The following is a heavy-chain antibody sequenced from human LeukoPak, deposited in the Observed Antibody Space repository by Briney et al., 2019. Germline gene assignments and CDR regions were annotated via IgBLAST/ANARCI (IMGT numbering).Heavy chain of an antibody. Sequence: SETLSLTCTVSGGSISSYYWSWIRQPPGKGLEWIGSMYYSGSTNYNPSLKSRVTISVDTSKKQFSLKLSSVTAADTAVYYCARGNFFGYYFDSWGQGTLVTVSS. D-gene: IGHD3-10*01. CDR1: GGSISSYY. J-gene: IGHJ4*02. CDR2: MYYSGST. CDR3: ARGNFFGYYFDS. V-gene: IGHV4-59*08.